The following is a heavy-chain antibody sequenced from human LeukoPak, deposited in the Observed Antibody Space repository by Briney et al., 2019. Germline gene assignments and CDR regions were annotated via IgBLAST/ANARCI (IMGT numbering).Heavy chain of an antibody. CDR1: GFTFSSYA. D-gene: IGHD6-13*01. J-gene: IGHJ4*02. CDR2: ISGSGGST. Sequence: GGSLRLSCAASGFTFSSYAMSWVRQAPGKGLEWVSGISGSGGSTYYADSVKGRFTISRDNSKNTLDLQMNSPRAEDTAVYYCAILPGYSSSWYEVDYWGQGTLVTVSS. CDR3: AILPGYSSSWYEVDY. V-gene: IGHV3-23*01.